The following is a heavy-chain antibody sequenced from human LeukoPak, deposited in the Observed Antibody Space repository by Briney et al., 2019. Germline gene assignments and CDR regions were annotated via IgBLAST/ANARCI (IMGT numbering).Heavy chain of an antibody. V-gene: IGHV4-59*12. CDR1: GGSISSFY. CDR3: ARANSGTYSSPWDY. Sequence: SETLSLTCTVSGGSISSFYWNWIRQSPGKGLEWIGCIYYSGSTNYNPSLKSRVSISIDTSKNQFSLKLSSVTAADTAVYYCARANSGTYSSPWDYWGQGTLVNVSS. D-gene: IGHD1-26*01. J-gene: IGHJ4*02. CDR2: IYYSGST.